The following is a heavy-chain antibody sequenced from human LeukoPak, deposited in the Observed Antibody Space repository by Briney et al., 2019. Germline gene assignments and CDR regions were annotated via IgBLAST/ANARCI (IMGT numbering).Heavy chain of an antibody. V-gene: IGHV1-8*01. CDR2: MNPNSGNT. Sequence: ASVKVSCKASGYTFTSYDINWVRQATGQGLEWMGWMNPNSGNTGYAQKFQGRVTMTRNTSISTAYMELSSLRSEDTAVYYCARGLLDRSGWPSYYYYGMDVWGKGTTVTVSS. CDR1: GYTFTSYD. D-gene: IGHD6-19*01. CDR3: ARGLLDRSGWPSYYYYGMDV. J-gene: IGHJ6*04.